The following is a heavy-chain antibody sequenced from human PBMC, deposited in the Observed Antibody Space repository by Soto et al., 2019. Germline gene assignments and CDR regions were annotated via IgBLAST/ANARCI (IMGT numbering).Heavy chain of an antibody. D-gene: IGHD2-2*01. V-gene: IGHV4-31*03. J-gene: IGHJ3*02. CDR1: AGSISRGGYY. CDR3: ARTPKRPMDAFDI. Sequence: QVQLQESGPVLVKPSHTLSRTCTVSAGSISRGGYYWSWIRQHPGKGLAWIGYIYYSGSTYYNTSLKSRVTISVDTSKTPFSLKLSSVNAADTAVYYCARTPKRPMDAFDIWGQGTMFTVSS. CDR2: IYYSGST.